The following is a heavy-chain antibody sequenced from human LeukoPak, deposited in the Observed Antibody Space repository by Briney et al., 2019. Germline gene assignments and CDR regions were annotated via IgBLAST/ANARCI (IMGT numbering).Heavy chain of an antibody. CDR3: ARNYDSSGYYYYYYGMDV. CDR1: VGTFSSYT. J-gene: IGHJ6*02. D-gene: IGHD3-22*01. V-gene: IGHV1-69*02. Sequence: SAKVSRKASVGTFSSYTISWVPQAPGQGVEWVGRIIPILGIANYAQKSQGRVTITPDKSTSTANMELSSLRSEDTAVYYCARNYDSSGYYYYYYGMDVWGQGTTVTVSS. CDR2: IIPILGIA.